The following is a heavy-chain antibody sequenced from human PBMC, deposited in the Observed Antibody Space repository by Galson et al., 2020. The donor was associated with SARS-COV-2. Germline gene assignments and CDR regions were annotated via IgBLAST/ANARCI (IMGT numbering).Heavy chain of an antibody. CDR2: INPNSGAT. V-gene: IGHV1-2*02. D-gene: IGHD1-26*01. CDR1: GYTFTGKY. CDR3: ARRLGGIDWYFDL. Sequence: ASVTVSCKASGYTFTGKYMHWLRQAPGQGLEWMGWINPNSGATNYAQKFQGRVTMTRDTSISTAYLELSRLSSDDTAVYYCARRLGGIDWYFDLGGRSGLVTVSS. J-gene: IGHJ2*01.